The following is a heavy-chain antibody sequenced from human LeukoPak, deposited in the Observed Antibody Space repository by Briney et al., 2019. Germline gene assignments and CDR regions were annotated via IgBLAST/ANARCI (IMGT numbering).Heavy chain of an antibody. CDR2: IYSGGST. D-gene: IGHD5-12*01. V-gene: IGHV3-53*01. CDR3: ARAGVATITLGY. J-gene: IGHJ4*02. CDR1: GFTVSSNY. Sequence: GGSLRLSCAASGFTVSSNYMSWVRQAPGKGLEWVSVIYSGGSTYYADSVKGRFTISRDNSKNTLYLQMNSLRAEDTAVYCCARAGVATITLGYWGQGTLVTVSS.